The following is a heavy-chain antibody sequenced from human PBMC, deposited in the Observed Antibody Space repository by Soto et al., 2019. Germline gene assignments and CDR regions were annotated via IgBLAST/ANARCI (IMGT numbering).Heavy chain of an antibody. J-gene: IGHJ4*02. V-gene: IGHV2-5*02. CDR1: GFSLTTNGVG. Sequence: QITLKESGPTLVKPTQTLTLTCTFSGFSLTTNGVGVGWIRQPPGKALECLALIYWDNDKRYSPSLKSRLSVTKDTSKNQVVPTMTNMDPGDSGTYYCAHRLCDSSCYWEVGFFDHWGQGALVTVSS. D-gene: IGHD2-15*01. CDR2: IYWDNDK. CDR3: AHRLCDSSCYWEVGFFDH.